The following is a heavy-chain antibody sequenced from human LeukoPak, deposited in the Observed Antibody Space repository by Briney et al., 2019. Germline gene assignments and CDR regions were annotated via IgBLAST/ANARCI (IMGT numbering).Heavy chain of an antibody. CDR1: GGTFSSYA. J-gene: IGHJ5*02. Sequence: ASVKVSCKASGGTFSSYAISWVRQAPGQGLEWMGGIIPIFGTANYAQKFQGRVTITADKSTSTAYMELSSLRSEDTAVYYCAKGPAMVRGTFDPWGQGTLVTVSS. D-gene: IGHD3-10*01. CDR2: IIPIFGTA. CDR3: AKGPAMVRGTFDP. V-gene: IGHV1-69*06.